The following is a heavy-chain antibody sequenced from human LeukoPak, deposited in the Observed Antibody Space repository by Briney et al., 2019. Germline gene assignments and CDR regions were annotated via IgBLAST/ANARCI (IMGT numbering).Heavy chain of an antibody. CDR1: GFTFSSYA. CDR3: ARDQGQWLVLGIDY. V-gene: IGHV3-23*01. J-gene: IGHJ4*02. D-gene: IGHD6-19*01. Sequence: RGSLRLSCAASGFTFSSYAMSWVRQAPGKGLEWVSAISGSGGSTYYADSVKGRFTISRDNSKNTLYLQMNSLRAEDTAVYYCARDQGQWLVLGIDYWGQGTLVTVSS. CDR2: ISGSGGST.